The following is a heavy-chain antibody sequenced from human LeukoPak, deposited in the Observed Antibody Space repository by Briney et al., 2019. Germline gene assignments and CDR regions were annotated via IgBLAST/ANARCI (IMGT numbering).Heavy chain of an antibody. CDR1: GGSVTGYY. V-gene: IGHV4-59*02. J-gene: IGHJ6*02. CDR3: ARDNWNYGSSMDV. CDR2: IYYSGST. D-gene: IGHD1-7*01. Sequence: SETLSLTCTVSGGSVTGYYWSWIRQPPGKGLEWIGYIYYSGSTNYNPSLKSRVTISVDTSTNQFSLKLSSVTAADTAVYYCARDNWNYGSSMDVWGQGTTVTVSS.